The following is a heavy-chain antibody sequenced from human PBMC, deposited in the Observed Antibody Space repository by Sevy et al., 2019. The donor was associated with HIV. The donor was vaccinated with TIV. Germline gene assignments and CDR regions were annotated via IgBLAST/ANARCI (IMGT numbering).Heavy chain of an antibody. Sequence: GGSLRLSFVASVINFKTYKINWVRQTPGKGLEWVSSISFSGNYIYYADFAKGRFTISRDNARNSLYLQMISLTAEDTAVYYCATSSGWALDYWGQGTLVTVSS. D-gene: IGHD6-19*01. CDR3: ATSSGWALDY. CDR1: VINFKTYK. J-gene: IGHJ4*02. CDR2: ISFSGNYI. V-gene: IGHV3-21*01.